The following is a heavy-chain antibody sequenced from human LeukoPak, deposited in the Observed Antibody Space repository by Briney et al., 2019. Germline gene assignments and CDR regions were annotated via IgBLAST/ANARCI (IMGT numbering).Heavy chain of an antibody. Sequence: SQTLSLTCGISGDSVSSNSVAWTWIRWSPSRGLEWLGRTYYRSKWYNDYAVSVKSRITINPDTSKNQFSLQLDSVTPEDTGVYYCAREGAYFDFWGQGTLVTVSS. CDR3: AREGAYFDF. CDR1: GDSVSSNSVA. CDR2: TYYRSKWYN. J-gene: IGHJ4*02. D-gene: IGHD3-16*01. V-gene: IGHV6-1*01.